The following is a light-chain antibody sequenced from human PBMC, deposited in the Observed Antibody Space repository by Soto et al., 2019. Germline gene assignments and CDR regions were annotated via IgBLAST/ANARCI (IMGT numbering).Light chain of an antibody. J-gene: IGKJ3*01. V-gene: IGKV3-20*01. CDR1: QSVNSSY. CDR3: QQYGSSAQM. CDR2: RVC. Sequence: ENVLTRSPGTLPLSPWTITTLSCRFSQSVNSSYLAWCRHKLGQVPRLLIYRVCGRASGIPDRFSGSGFVTYCTLTISRLEPKDFAVYYLQQYGSSAQMFGPGTKVDI.